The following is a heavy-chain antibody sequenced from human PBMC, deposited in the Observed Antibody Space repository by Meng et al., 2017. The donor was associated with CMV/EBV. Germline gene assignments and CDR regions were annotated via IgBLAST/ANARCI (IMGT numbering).Heavy chain of an antibody. CDR1: GYTFTGYY. CDR3: ARRYLRDIVVVTHYYYGMDV. CDR2: INPNSGGT. J-gene: IGHJ6*02. D-gene: IGHD2-2*01. V-gene: IGHV1-2*02. Sequence: ASVKVSCKASGYTFTGYYMHWVRQAPGQGLEWMGWINPNSGGTNYAQKFQGRVTMTRDTSISTAYMELSRLRSDDTAVYYCARRYLRDIVVVTHYYYGMDVWGQGTTVTVSS.